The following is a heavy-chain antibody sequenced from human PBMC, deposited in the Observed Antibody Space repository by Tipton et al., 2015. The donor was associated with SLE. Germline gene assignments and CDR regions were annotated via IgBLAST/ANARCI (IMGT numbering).Heavy chain of an antibody. V-gene: IGHV3-66*02. CDR3: ASVLLFYFDY. CDR1: GFTVSSNY. CDR2: LYSGGST. Sequence: GSLRLSCAASGFTVSSNYMSWVRQDPGKGLEGGSVLYSGGSTYYADSVKGRFTISRDNSKNTLSLQMNSLRAEDTAVYYCASVLLFYFDYWGQGTLVTVSS. D-gene: IGHD2-15*01. J-gene: IGHJ4*02.